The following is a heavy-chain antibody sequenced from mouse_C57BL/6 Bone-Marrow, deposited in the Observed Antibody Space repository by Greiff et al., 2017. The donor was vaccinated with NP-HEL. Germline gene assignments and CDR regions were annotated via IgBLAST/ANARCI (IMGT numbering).Heavy chain of an antibody. J-gene: IGHJ2*01. Sequence: VQLQESGGGLVKPGGSLKLSCAASGFTFSSYAMSWVRQTPEKRLEWVATISDGGSYTYYPDNVKGRFTISRDNAKNNLYLQMSHLKSEDTAMYYCARDRITTVVATDYWGQGTTLTVSS. D-gene: IGHD1-1*01. CDR2: ISDGGSYT. CDR3: ARDRITTVVATDY. V-gene: IGHV5-4*01. CDR1: GFTFSSYA.